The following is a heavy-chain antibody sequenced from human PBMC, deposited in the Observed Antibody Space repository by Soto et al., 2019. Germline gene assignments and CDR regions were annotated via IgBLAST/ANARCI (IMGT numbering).Heavy chain of an antibody. CDR3: AGGRRPHGLFAVAGYFEY. CDR1: VGSFSGYD. J-gene: IGHJ4*02. V-gene: IGHV4-34*01. D-gene: IGHD6-19*01. CDR2: IYHSGST. Sequence: PSETLSLTCAVYVGSFSGYDWSWIRLPPGKGLEWIGDIYHSGSTNYNPSLKSRVTISVDTSKNQFSLTVSSVTAADSTVYYCAGGRRPHGLFAVAGYFEYWGQGAMLTVSS.